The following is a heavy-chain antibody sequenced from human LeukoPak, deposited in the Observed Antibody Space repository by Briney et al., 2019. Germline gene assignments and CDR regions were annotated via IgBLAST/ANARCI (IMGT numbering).Heavy chain of an antibody. J-gene: IGHJ6*02. V-gene: IGHV4-59*08. D-gene: IGHD4-11*01. CDR3: ARHTAVATVIADYYYGMDV. CDR2: IYYSGST. CDR1: GGSISSYY. Sequence: SETLSLTCTVSGGSISSYYWSWIRQPPVKGLEWIGYIYYSGSTNYNPSLKSRVTISVDTSKNQFSLKLSSVTAADTAVYYCARHTAVATVIADYYYGMDVWGQGTTVTVSS.